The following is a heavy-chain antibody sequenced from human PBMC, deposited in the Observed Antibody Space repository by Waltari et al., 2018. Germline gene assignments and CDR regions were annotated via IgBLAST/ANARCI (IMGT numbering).Heavy chain of an antibody. J-gene: IGHJ4*02. CDR2: IIPIFGTA. Sequence: QVQLVQSGAEVKKPGSSVTVSCKASGGTFSSYAISWVRQAPGQGLEWMGGIIPIFGTANYAQKFQGRVTITTDESTSTAYMELSSLRAEDTAVYYCARARGGTGSGSFWRGQQWDYWGQGTLVTVSS. V-gene: IGHV1-69*05. CDR3: ARARGGTGSGSFWRGQQWDY. D-gene: IGHD3-10*01. CDR1: GGTFSSYA.